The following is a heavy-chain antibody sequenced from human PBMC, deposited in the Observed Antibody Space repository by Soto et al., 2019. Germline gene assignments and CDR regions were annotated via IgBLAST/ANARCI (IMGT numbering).Heavy chain of an antibody. CDR3: ARDDRVVIPPRPFDC. Sequence: ASVKVSCKASGYTFTSYYMHWVRQAPGQGLEWMGIINPSGGSTSYAQKFQGRVTMTRDTSTSTVYMELSSLRSEDTAVYYCARDDRVVIPPRPFDCWGQGTLVTVSS. CDR2: INPSGGST. CDR1: GYTFTSYY. J-gene: IGHJ4*02. D-gene: IGHD3-3*01. V-gene: IGHV1-46*01.